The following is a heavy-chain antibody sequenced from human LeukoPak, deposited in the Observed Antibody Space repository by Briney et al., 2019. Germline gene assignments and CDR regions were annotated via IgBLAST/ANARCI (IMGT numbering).Heavy chain of an antibody. CDR3: ARDKTTVTTFYYYYMDV. V-gene: IGHV1-2*02. Sequence: ASVKVSCKGSGYTFTGYNMHWVGQAQGQGKEWMGWIDPKSGGTNYAQKFQGRGRITRDTAISTAYMELSRLRSDDTAVYYCARDKTTVTTFYYYYMDVWGKGTTVTVSS. D-gene: IGHD4-17*01. CDR2: IDPKSGGT. CDR1: GYTFTGYN. J-gene: IGHJ6*03.